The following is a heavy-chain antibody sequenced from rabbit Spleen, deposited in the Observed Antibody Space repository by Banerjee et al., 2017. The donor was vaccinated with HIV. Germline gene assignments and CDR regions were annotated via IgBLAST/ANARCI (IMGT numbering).Heavy chain of an antibody. CDR2: IGSNSGNT. CDR1: GFSLSNKYV. J-gene: IGHJ4*01. V-gene: IGHV1S40*01. Sequence: QSLQESGGGLFQPGGSLALTCKASGFSLSNKYVMCWVRQAPGKGLEWIGCIGSNSGNTYYASWAKGRFTISTSTSLNTVTLQLNSLTAADTATYFCARDLTGVIGWNFGWWGPGTLVTVS. D-gene: IGHD1-1*01. CDR3: ARDLTGVIGWNFGW.